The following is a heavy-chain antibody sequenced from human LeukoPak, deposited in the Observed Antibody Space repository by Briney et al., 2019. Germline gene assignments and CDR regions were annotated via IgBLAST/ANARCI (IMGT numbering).Heavy chain of an antibody. J-gene: IGHJ4*02. V-gene: IGHV1-46*01. D-gene: IGHD6-13*01. CDR2: INPSGGST. Sequence: GASVKVSCKASGYTFTSYYMHWVRQAPGQGLEWMGIINPSGGSTSYAQKFQGRVTMTRDTSTSTVYMELSSLRSEDTAVYYCARDYGALASSSLEYYFDYWGQGTLVTVSS. CDR3: ARDYGALASSSLEYYFDY. CDR1: GYTFTSYY.